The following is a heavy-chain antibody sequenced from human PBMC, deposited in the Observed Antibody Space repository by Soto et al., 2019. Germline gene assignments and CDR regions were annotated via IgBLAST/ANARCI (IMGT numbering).Heavy chain of an antibody. J-gene: IGHJ4*02. CDR1: GYTLTEIS. V-gene: IGHV1-24*01. D-gene: IGHD4-17*01. CDR3: ATAPSTESMITVTYGGFDY. CDR2: FDPEDGET. Sequence: ASVKVSCKVSGYTLTEISMQWVRQAPRKGLEWMGGFDPEDGETIYAQKFQGRVTMTEDTSTDTAYMELSSLRSEDTAVYYCATAPSTESMITVTYGGFDYWGQGTLVTVSS.